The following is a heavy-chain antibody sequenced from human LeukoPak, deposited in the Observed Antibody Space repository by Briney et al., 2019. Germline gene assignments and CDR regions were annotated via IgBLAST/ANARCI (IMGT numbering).Heavy chain of an antibody. J-gene: IGHJ4*02. D-gene: IGHD3-10*01. Sequence: ASVKVSCKASGYTFTSYDINWVRHATGQGLEWMGWMNPNSGNTGYAQKFQGRVTMTRNTSISTAYMELSSLRSEDTAVYYCARGSRLVRGVTSRRNYYFDYWGQGTLVTVSS. V-gene: IGHV1-8*01. CDR2: MNPNSGNT. CDR1: GYTFTSYD. CDR3: ARGSRLVRGVTSRRNYYFDY.